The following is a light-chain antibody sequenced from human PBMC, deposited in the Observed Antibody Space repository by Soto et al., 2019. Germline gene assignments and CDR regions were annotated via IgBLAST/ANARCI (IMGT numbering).Light chain of an antibody. CDR1: SSDVGGYNY. CDR3: SSYTSSSTLAVV. Sequence: QSALTQPASVSGSPGQSFTISCTGTSSDVGGYNYVSWYQQHPGKAPKLMIYDVSNRPSGVSNRFSGSKSGNTASLTISGLQAEDEADYYCSSYTSSSTLAVVFGGGTKLTVL. V-gene: IGLV2-14*01. J-gene: IGLJ2*01. CDR2: DVS.